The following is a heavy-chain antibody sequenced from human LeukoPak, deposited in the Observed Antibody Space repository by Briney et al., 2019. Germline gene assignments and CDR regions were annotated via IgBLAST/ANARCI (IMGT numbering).Heavy chain of an antibody. CDR1: GFIFSSYS. V-gene: IGHV3-23*01. Sequence: GGSLRLSCAASGFIFSSYSMSWVRQAPGKGLEWVSVITGSGGNTYYADSVKGRFTISKDNSKNTVYLQMNSLRAEDTAVYYCVSFYETYWGRGTLVTVSS. CDR2: ITGSGGNT. CDR3: VSFYETY. D-gene: IGHD2/OR15-2a*01. J-gene: IGHJ4*02.